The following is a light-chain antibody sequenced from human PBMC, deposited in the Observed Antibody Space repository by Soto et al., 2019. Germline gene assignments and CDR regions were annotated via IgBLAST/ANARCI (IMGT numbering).Light chain of an antibody. CDR3: QSYDSSLRGSV. Sequence: VLMHPPSLPRAPVQRVTISCTGSSSNVVAGYDVHWYQYLPGTAPKLLIYGSSDRPAGAPDRFSGARSGTSASVAVSGLQAEDEADPYCQSYDSSLRGSVFGAGTKVTVL. CDR1: SSNVVAGYD. J-gene: IGLJ1*01. V-gene: IGLV1-40*01. CDR2: GSS.